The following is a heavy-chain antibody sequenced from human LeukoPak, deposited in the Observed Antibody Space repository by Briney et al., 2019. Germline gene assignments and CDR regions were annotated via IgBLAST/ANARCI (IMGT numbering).Heavy chain of an antibody. V-gene: IGHV3-30*18. CDR2: MSYDGSNK. J-gene: IGHJ4*02. CDR1: GFTFSNFG. Sequence: GGSLRLSCATSGFTFSNFGMHWVRPAPGKGLEWVAVMSYDGSNKYYADSVKGRFTISRDNSKNTLYLQMNSLRAEDTAVYYCAKDLVVMKYYFDYWGQGTLVTVSS. D-gene: IGHD3-22*01. CDR3: AKDLVVMKYYFDY.